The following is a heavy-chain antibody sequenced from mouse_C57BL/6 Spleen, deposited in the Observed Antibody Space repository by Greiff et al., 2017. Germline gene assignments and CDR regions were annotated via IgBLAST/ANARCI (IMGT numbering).Heavy chain of an antibody. V-gene: IGHV1-55*01. Sequence: VQLQESGAELVKPGASVKMSCKASGYTFTSYWITWVKQRPGQGLEWIGDIYPGSGSTNYNEKFKSKATLTVDTSSSTAYMQLSSLTSEDSAVYYCARRDYYAMDYWGQGTSVTVSS. CDR2: IYPGSGST. CDR3: ARRDYYAMDY. J-gene: IGHJ4*01. CDR1: GYTFTSYW.